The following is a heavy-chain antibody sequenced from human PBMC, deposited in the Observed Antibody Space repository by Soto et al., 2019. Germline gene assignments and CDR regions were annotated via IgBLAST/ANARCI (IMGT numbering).Heavy chain of an antibody. CDR2: VSSEGATQ. D-gene: IGHD3-10*01. Sequence: RLSCAASGFTFSTYAMQWVRQGPGKGLGWVAVVSSEGATQFYSDSAKGRFTISRDNSKNSLYLQMSSLTIEEAAIYYCARETYYSGQVIGNFGLWGRSTLGTGPS. CDR1: GFTFSTYA. V-gene: IGHV3-30-3*01. CDR3: ARETYYSGQVIGNFGL. J-gene: IGHJ2*01.